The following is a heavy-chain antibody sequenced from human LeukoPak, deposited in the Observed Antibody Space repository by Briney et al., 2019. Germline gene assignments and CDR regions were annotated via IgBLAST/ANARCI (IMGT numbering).Heavy chain of an antibody. CDR3: ARGPGGGYDWLGH. D-gene: IGHD5-12*01. Sequence: ASVTVSFKSSVYIFTGYYVHWVRQAPGQGLEWMGWSNPSSGGTNYAHKFQSRLTITRDTSISTAYMELSRLRSAEAAVYFFARGPGGGYDWLGHWGQGTLVTVSS. J-gene: IGHJ4*02. CDR2: SNPSSGGT. V-gene: IGHV1-2*07. CDR1: VYIFTGYY.